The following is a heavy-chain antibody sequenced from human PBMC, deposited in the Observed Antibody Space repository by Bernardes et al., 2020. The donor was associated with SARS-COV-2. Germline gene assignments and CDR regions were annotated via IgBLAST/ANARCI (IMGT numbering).Heavy chain of an antibody. CDR1: GFTFSSYA. V-gene: IGHV3-30-3*01. Sequence: GGSLRLSCAASGFTFSSYAMHWVRQAPGKGLEWVAVISYDGSNKYYADSVKGRFTISRDNSKNTLYLQMNSLRAEDTAVYYCARDYGGNIGYWCQGTLVTVSS. D-gene: IGHD4-17*01. J-gene: IGHJ4*02. CDR3: ARDYGGNIGY. CDR2: ISYDGSNK.